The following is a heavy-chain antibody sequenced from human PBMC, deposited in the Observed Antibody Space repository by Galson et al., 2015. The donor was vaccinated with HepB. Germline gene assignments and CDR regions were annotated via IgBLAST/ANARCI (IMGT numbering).Heavy chain of an antibody. V-gene: IGHV5-51*01. CDR3: ARQLSGSYPFVDY. CDR1: GYRFTNYW. CDR2: IYPSDSNT. J-gene: IGHJ4*02. Sequence: QSGAEVKKPGESLKISCKGSGYRFTNYWIGWVRQMPGKGLEWMGIIYPSDSNTRYSPSFQGQVTISVDKSNSTAYLQWSSLRASDTAMYYCARQLSGSYPFVDYWGQGALVTVSS. D-gene: IGHD1-26*01.